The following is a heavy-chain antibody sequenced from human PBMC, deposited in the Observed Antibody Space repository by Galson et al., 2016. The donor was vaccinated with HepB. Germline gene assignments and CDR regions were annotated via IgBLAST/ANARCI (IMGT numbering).Heavy chain of an antibody. CDR3: ARYGDEAGWNFQH. D-gene: IGHD6-19*01. CDR1: GFTFSRSW. CDR2: IKEDGSKT. Sequence: SLRLSCAASGFTFSRSWMNWVRQALGKGLEWVASIKEDGSKTSYVDSVKGRFTISRDNVVNSLYPQMNSLRAEDTAVYYCARYGDEAGWNFQHWGQGTLVTVSS. J-gene: IGHJ1*01. V-gene: IGHV3-7*03.